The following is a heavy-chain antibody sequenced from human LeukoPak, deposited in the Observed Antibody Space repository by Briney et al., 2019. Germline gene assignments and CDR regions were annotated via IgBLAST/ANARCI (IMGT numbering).Heavy chain of an antibody. V-gene: IGHV4-30-4*01. J-gene: IGHJ1*01. CDR2: IYYSGGT. D-gene: IGHD1-26*01. CDR1: GGSISSGDYY. CDR3: ARDGGSRNFQH. Sequence: SQTLSLTCTVSGGSISSGDYYWCWLRQPPGKGLEWIGYIYYSGGTSYNPSLKSRLTISVDTSKNQFSLKLSSVTAADTAVYYCARDGGSRNFQHWGQGTLVTVSS.